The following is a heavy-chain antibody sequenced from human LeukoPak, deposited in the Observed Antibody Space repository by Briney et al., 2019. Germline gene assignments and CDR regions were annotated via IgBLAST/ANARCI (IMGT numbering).Heavy chain of an antibody. V-gene: IGHV1-8*01. CDR3: VRTPPNWGFDY. J-gene: IGHJ4*02. Sequence: ASVKVSCKASGYTFTTHDINWVRQATGQGLEWLGWMSPNSGDTGYAQKFQGRVTMSSDSSISTAYMELSSLRSEDTAIYYCVRTPPNWGFDYWGQGTLVTVSS. CDR1: GYTFTTHD. CDR2: MSPNSGDT. D-gene: IGHD7-27*01.